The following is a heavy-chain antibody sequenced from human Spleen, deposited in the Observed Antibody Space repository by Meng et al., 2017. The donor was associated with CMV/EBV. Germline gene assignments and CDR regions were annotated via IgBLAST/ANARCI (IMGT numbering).Heavy chain of an antibody. CDR2: MNPNSGNT. D-gene: IGHD3-3*01. CDR3: ARGGLYYDFWSGSPRGYGMDV. CDR1: GYTFTSYD. V-gene: IGHV1-8*01. Sequence: ASVKVSCKASGYTFTSYDINWVRQATGQGLEWMGWMNPNSGNTGYAQKFQGRVTMTRNTSISTAYMELSSLRSEDTAVYYCARGGLYYDFWSGSPRGYGMDVWGQGTTVTVSS. J-gene: IGHJ6*02.